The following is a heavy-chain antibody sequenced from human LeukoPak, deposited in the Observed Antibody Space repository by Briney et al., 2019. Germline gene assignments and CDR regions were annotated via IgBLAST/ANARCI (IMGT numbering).Heavy chain of an antibody. CDR3: ARGEDDYGDYYFDY. CDR2: IIPIFGTA. Sequence: SVKVSCKASGGTFSSYAISWVRQAPGQGLEWMGRIIPIFGTANYAQKFQGRVTMTTDESTSTAYMELSSLRSEDTAVYYCARGEDDYGDYYFDYWGQGTLVTVSS. V-gene: IGHV1-69*05. D-gene: IGHD4-17*01. J-gene: IGHJ4*02. CDR1: GGTFSSYA.